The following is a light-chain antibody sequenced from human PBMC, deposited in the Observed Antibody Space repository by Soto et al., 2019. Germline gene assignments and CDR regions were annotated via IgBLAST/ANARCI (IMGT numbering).Light chain of an antibody. Sequence: QSVLTQPASVSRSPGQSITISCTGTSSDIGHYDYVSWYQQHPGKAPKLMIYHVTYRPSGVSNRYSGSKSGNSASLTISGLHADDEADYYCCSLTTSHTYVFGSGTKVTVL. CDR2: HVT. CDR3: CSLTTSHTYV. J-gene: IGLJ1*01. V-gene: IGLV2-14*03. CDR1: SSDIGHYDY.